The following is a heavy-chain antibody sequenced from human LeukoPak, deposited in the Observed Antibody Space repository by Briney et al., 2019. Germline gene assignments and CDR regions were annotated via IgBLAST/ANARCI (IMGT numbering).Heavy chain of an antibody. Sequence: GGSLRLSCAASRFTFRNYAMHWVRQAPGKVLEWVSYISSSGSTKYYADSVKGRFTISRDNAKNSLYLQMNSLRAEDTAVYYCARGIGSSSWPLALWGQGTLVTVSS. V-gene: IGHV3-48*03. CDR1: RFTFRNYA. CDR2: ISSSGSTK. D-gene: IGHD6-13*01. CDR3: ARGIGSSSWPLAL. J-gene: IGHJ4*02.